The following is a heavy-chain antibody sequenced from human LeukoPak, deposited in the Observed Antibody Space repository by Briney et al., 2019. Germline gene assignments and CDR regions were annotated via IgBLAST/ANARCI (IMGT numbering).Heavy chain of an antibody. Sequence: PSETLSLTCTVSGGSISSYYWSWIRQPPGKGLEWIGYIYTSGSTNYNSSLKSRVTISVDTSKNQFSLKLSSVTAADTAVYYCARHGITGTTDYWGQGTLVTVSS. CDR2: IYTSGST. D-gene: IGHD1-7*01. CDR3: ARHGITGTTDY. V-gene: IGHV4-4*09. J-gene: IGHJ4*02. CDR1: GGSISSYY.